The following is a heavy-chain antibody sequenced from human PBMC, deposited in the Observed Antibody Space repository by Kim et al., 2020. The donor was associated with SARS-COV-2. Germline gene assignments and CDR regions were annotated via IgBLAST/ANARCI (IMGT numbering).Heavy chain of an antibody. CDR3: ATALSGYPYAGFDY. J-gene: IGHJ4*02. CDR2: MYYSGNT. Sequence: SETLSLTCTVSGGSINRYYWSWIRQPPGKGLEWIGYMYYSGNTNYNPSLKSRVTISVETTKNQVSLKLSSVTAADTAVYYCATALSGYPYAGFDYWGQGTLVTVSS. CDR1: GGSINRYY. D-gene: IGHD3-22*01. V-gene: IGHV4-59*01.